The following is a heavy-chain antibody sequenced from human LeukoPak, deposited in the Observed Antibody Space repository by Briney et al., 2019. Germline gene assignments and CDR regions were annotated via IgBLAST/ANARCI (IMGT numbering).Heavy chain of an antibody. Sequence: SETLSLTCAVYGGFFSGYYCSWIRQPPGKGLEWIGEINHSGSTNYNPSLKSRVTISVDTSKNQFSLKLSSVTAADTAVYYCARDYYYYDSSGYYYAVYYYYMDVWGKGTTVTVSS. CDR3: ARDYYYYDSSGYYYAVYYYYMDV. J-gene: IGHJ6*03. CDR1: GGFFSGYY. D-gene: IGHD3-22*01. CDR2: INHSGST. V-gene: IGHV4-34*01.